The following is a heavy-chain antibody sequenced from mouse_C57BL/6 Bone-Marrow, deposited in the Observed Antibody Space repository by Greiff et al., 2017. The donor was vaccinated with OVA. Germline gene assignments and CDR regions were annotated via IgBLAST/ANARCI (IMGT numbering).Heavy chain of an antibody. CDR2: IYPGDGDT. D-gene: IGHD2-2*01. V-gene: IGHV1-82*01. Sequence: QVQLKESGPELVKPGASVKISCKASGYAFSSSWMNWVKQRPGKGLEWIGRIYPGDGDTNYNGKFKGKATLTADKSSSTAYMQLSSLTSEDSAVYFCAGGYDGVDYWGQGTTLTVSS. CDR1: GYAFSSSW. J-gene: IGHJ2*01. CDR3: AGGYDGVDY.